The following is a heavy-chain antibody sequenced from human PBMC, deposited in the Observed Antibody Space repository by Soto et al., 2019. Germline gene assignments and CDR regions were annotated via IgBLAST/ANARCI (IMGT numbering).Heavy chain of an antibody. J-gene: IGHJ5*02. CDR2: IFSGDNT. D-gene: IGHD2-21*02. V-gene: IGHV3-53*01. Sequence: GGSLRLSCAASGFTVSGNYITWVRQAPGKGLEWVSVIFSGDNTYYSDSVKGRFTISRGNSKNTVYLQMNRLRGDDTAVYFCATGLTLPVRPSFDTWGQGTLVTVSS. CDR1: GFTVSGNY. CDR3: ATGLTLPVRPSFDT.